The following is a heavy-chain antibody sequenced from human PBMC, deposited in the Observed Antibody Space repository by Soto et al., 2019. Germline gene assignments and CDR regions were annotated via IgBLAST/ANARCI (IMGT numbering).Heavy chain of an antibody. Sequence: QVQLVQSGVEMKEPGASVKVSCKASGYTFSRYGISWVRQAPGQGLEWMGWISTYNSNTNYAQKLQGRVTMTTDTSTSTAYMELRSLRSDDTAVYYCARATLDPITENWYFDLWGRGTLVTVSS. J-gene: IGHJ2*01. CDR1: GYTFSRYG. V-gene: IGHV1-18*01. CDR3: ARATLDPITENWYFDL. D-gene: IGHD3-10*01. CDR2: ISTYNSNT.